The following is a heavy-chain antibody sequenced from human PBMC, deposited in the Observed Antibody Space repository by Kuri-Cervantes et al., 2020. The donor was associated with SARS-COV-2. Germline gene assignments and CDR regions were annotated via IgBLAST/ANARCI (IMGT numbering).Heavy chain of an antibody. CDR2: IIPIFGTA. Sequence: SVKVSCKASGGTFSSYAISWVRQAPGQGLEWMGGIIPIFGTANYAQKFQGRVTITADESTSTAYMELSSLKSEDTAVYYCASRKRELVYATRGGYFDLWGRGTLVTVSS. CDR1: GGTFSSYA. V-gene: IGHV1-69*13. J-gene: IGHJ2*01. D-gene: IGHD2-8*01. CDR3: ASRKRELVYATRGGYFDL.